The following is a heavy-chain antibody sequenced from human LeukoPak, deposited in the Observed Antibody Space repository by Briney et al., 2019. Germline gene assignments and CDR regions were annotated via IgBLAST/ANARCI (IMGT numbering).Heavy chain of an antibody. D-gene: IGHD3-22*01. CDR3: ARASYYDSSGIGFSYFDY. V-gene: IGHV4-59*01. Sequence: PSETLSLTCTVWGGSISSYYWSWIRQPPGKGLEWVGYIYYSGSTNYNPSLKSRVTISVDTSKDQFSLKLSSVTAADTAVYYCARASYYDSSGIGFSYFDYWGQGTLVPVSS. CDR2: IYYSGST. CDR1: GGSISSYY. J-gene: IGHJ4*02.